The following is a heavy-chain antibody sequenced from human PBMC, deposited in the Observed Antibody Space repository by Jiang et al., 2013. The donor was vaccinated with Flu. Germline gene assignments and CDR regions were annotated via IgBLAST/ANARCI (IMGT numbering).Heavy chain of an antibody. V-gene: IGHV2-5*01. D-gene: IGHD6-19*01. CDR3: AHRPVYSGWSEYYYYGMDV. Sequence: STSGVGVGWIRQPPGKALEWLALIYWNDDKRYSPSLKSRLTITKDTSKNQVVLTMTNMDPVDTATYYCAHRPVYSGWSEYYYYGMDVWGQGTTVTVSS. CDR1: STSGVG. CDR2: IYWNDDK. J-gene: IGHJ6*02.